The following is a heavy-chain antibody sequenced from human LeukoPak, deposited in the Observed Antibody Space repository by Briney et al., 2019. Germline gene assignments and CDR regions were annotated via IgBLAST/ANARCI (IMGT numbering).Heavy chain of an antibody. V-gene: IGHV4-30-4*07. Sequence: SQTLSLTCAVSGGSISSGGYSWSWIRQPPGKGLEWIGYIYYSGSTYYNPSLKSRVTISVDTSKNQFSLKLSSVTAADTAVYYCTSSPNQYYFDYWGQGTLVPVSS. J-gene: IGHJ4*02. CDR3: TSSPNQYYFDY. CDR1: GGSISSGGYS. D-gene: IGHD6-6*01. CDR2: IYYSGST.